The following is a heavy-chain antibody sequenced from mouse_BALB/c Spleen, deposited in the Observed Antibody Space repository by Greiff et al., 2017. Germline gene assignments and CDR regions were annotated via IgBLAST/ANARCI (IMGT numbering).Heavy chain of an antibody. CDR2: IYPYNGGT. D-gene: IGHD1-1*01. CDR1: GYTFTDYN. Sequence: EVQLQQSGPELVKPGASVKISCKASGYTFTDYNMHWVKQSPGKSLEWIGYIYPYNGGTGYNQKFKSKATLTVDNSSSTAYMELRSLTSEDSAVYYCAREGYGSRFDYWGQGTTLTVSS. V-gene: IGHV1S29*02. J-gene: IGHJ2*01. CDR3: AREGYGSRFDY.